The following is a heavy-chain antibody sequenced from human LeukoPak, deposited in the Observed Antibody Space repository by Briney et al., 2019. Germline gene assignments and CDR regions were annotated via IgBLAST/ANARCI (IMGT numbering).Heavy chain of an antibody. D-gene: IGHD2-8*02. V-gene: IGHV3-53*01. CDR1: GFTFSSYA. CDR3: ARDKMRYCTGGVCYMGYFDY. CDR2: IYSGGST. Sequence: PGRSLRLSCAASGFTFSSYAMSWVRQAPGKGLEWVSVIYSGGSTYYADSVKGRFTISRDNSKNTLYLQMNSLRAEDTAVYYCARDKMRYCTGGVCYMGYFDYWGQGTLVTVSS. J-gene: IGHJ4*02.